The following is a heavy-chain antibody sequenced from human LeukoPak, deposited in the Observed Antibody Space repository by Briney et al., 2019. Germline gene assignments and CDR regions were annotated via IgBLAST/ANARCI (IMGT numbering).Heavy chain of an antibody. V-gene: IGHV4-34*01. CDR1: GGSFSGYY. J-gene: IGHJ4*02. D-gene: IGHD3-22*01. CDR3: ARAGDSSGYSDY. CDR2: INHSGRT. Sequence: AETLSLTCAVYGGSFSGYYWSWIRQPRGKGLEWIGEINHSGRTNYNPSLKSRVTISVDTSKNQFSLKLSSVTAADTAVYYCARAGDSSGYSDYWGQGTLVTVSS.